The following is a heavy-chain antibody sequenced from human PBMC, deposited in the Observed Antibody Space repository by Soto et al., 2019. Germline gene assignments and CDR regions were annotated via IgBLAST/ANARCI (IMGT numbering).Heavy chain of an antibody. V-gene: IGHV1-2*04. CDR1: GYTFTGYY. CDR3: AREGSSSGGYAFDI. D-gene: IGHD6-6*01. Sequence: ASVKVSCKASGYTFTGYYMHWVRQAPGQGLEWMGWINPNSGGTNYAQKFQGWVTMTRDTSISTAYMELSRLRSDDTAVYYCAREGSSSGGYAFDIWGQGTMVTISS. CDR2: INPNSGGT. J-gene: IGHJ3*02.